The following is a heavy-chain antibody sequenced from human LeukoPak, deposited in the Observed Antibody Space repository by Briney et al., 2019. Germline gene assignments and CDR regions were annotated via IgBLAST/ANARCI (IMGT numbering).Heavy chain of an antibody. V-gene: IGHV3-23*01. CDR2: ISGSGGST. CDR1: GFTFSSYA. J-gene: IGHJ5*02. CDR3: ARGEGYSSSWFDH. D-gene: IGHD6-13*01. Sequence: GGSLRLSCAASGFTFSSYAMSWVRQAPGKGLEWVSAISGSGGSTYYADSVKGRFTISRDNSKNTLYLQMNSLRAEDTAVYYCARGEGYSSSWFDHWGQGTLVTVSS.